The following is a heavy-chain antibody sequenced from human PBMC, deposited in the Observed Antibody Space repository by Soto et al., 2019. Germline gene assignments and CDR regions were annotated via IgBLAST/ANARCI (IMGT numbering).Heavy chain of an antibody. D-gene: IGHD2-2*01. J-gene: IGHJ6*02. CDR2: IIPIFGTA. CDR1: GGTFSSYA. Sequence: SVKVSCKASGGTFSSYAISWVRQAPGQGLEWMGGIIPIFGTANYAQKFQGRVTITADESTSTAYMELSSLRSEDTAVYYCARGVVLGYCSSTSCPPGRYYYYGMDVWGQGTTVTVSS. V-gene: IGHV1-69*13. CDR3: ARGVVLGYCSSTSCPPGRYYYYGMDV.